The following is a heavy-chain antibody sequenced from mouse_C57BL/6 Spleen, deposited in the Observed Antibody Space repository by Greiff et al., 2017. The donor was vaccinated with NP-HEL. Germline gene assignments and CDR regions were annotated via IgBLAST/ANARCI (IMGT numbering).Heavy chain of an antibody. CDR3: ARWSYRSNSHWYFDV. V-gene: IGHV1-26*01. CDR2: INPNNGGT. CDR1: GYTFTDYY. Sequence: VQLQQSGPELVKPGASVKISCKASGYTFTDYYMNWVKQSHGKSLEWIGDINPNNGGTSYNQKFKGKATLTVDKSSSTAYMELRSLTSEDSAVYYCARWSYRSNSHWYFDVWGTGTTVTVSS. D-gene: IGHD2-5*01. J-gene: IGHJ1*03.